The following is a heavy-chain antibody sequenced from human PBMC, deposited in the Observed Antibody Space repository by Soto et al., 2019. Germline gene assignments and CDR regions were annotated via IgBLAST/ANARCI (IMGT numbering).Heavy chain of an antibody. CDR3: AKSLFPTPLVTTNYYGMDV. D-gene: IGHD2-21*02. CDR2: ISYDGSNK. V-gene: IGHV3-30*18. CDR1: GFTFSSYG. Sequence: GGSLRLSCAASGFTFSSYGMHWVRQAPGKGLDWVAVISYDGSNKYYADSVKGRFTISRDNSKNTLYLQMNSLRAEDTAVYYCAKSLFPTPLVTTNYYGMDVWGQGTTVTVSS. J-gene: IGHJ6*02.